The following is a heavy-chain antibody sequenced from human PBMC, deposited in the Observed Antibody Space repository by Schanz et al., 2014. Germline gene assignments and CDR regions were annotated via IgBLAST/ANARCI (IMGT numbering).Heavy chain of an antibody. CDR2: IWYDGTDR. CDR3: AKGSMAARPLLPTDYYFYGTDI. CDR1: GFTFNNYG. V-gene: IGHV3-33*06. D-gene: IGHD6-6*01. Sequence: QVQLVESGGGVVRPGRSLRLSCAASGFTFNNYGMHWVRQAPGKGLEWVAVIWYDGTDRYYADSVKGRFTISRDNSKNTLYLQMNSLSGEDTAVYYCAKGSMAARPLLPTDYYFYGTDIWGQGTTVTVSS. J-gene: IGHJ6*02.